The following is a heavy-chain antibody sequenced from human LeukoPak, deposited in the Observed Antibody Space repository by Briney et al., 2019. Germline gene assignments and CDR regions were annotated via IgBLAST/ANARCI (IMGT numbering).Heavy chain of an antibody. V-gene: IGHV4-34*01. CDR3: ARRARQQQLVGYYYYYMDI. J-gene: IGHJ6*03. Sequence: SETLSLTCAVYGGSFSGYYWSWIRQPPGKGLEWIGEINHSGSTNYNPSLKSRVTISVDTSKNQFSLKLSSVTAADTAVYYCARRARQQQLVGYYYYYMDIWGKGTTVTVSS. CDR1: GGSFSGYY. D-gene: IGHD6-13*01. CDR2: INHSGST.